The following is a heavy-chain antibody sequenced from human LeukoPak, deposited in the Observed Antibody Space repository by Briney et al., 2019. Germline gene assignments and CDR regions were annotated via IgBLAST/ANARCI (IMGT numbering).Heavy chain of an antibody. CDR3: ATSRAQLQLSSY. J-gene: IGHJ4*02. V-gene: IGHV4-34*01. Sequence: PSETLSLTCAVYGGSFSGYYWSWIRQPPGKGLEWIGEINHSGSTNYNPSLKSRVTISVDTSKNQFSLKLSSVTAADTAVYYCATSRAQLQLSSYWGQGTLVTVSS. CDR2: INHSGST. CDR1: GGSFSGYY. D-gene: IGHD5-18*01.